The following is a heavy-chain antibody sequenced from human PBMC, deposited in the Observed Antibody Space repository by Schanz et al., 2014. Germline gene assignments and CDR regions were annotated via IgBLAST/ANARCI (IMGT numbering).Heavy chain of an antibody. D-gene: IGHD3-22*01. J-gene: IGHJ4*02. V-gene: IGHV3-23*04. CDR1: GFTVSSDH. CDR3: AKGRRGYFDSSGSYWGTFDF. Sequence: EVQLVESGGGFVQPGGSLGLSCVVSGFTVSSDHMSWVRQAPGKGLEWVSSISHSGGTTHYADSVEGRFTISRVNSKNTLYLRMKGLRAEDTAVYYCAKGRRGYFDSSGSYWGTFDFWGQGTLVSVSS. CDR2: ISHSGGTT.